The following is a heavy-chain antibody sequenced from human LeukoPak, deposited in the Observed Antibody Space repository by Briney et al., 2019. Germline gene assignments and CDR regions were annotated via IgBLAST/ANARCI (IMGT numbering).Heavy chain of an antibody. Sequence: ASVKVACKASGYRFTSYGITWVRQPPGQGLEWMGWISAYNGNTNYAQKLQGRVTLTTDTSTSTAYMELRSLRSDDTAVYYCAREGYCSGGTCYSTMNWFVPWGQGTLVTVSS. CDR3: AREGYCSGGTCYSTMNWFVP. V-gene: IGHV1-18*01. D-gene: IGHD2-15*01. CDR1: GYRFTSYG. J-gene: IGHJ5*02. CDR2: ISAYNGNT.